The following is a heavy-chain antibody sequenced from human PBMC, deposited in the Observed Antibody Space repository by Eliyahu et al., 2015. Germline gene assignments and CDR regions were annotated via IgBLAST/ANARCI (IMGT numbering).Heavy chain of an antibody. Sequence: QVQLVESGGGVVQPGRSLRLSCAASGFTFSSYGMHWVRQAPGKGLEWVAVISYDGSNKYYADSVKGRFTISRDNSKNTLYLQMNSLRAEDTAVYYCAKLMTTVTPADYWGQGTLVTVSS. CDR3: AKLMTTVTPADY. CDR1: GFTFSSYG. J-gene: IGHJ4*02. CDR2: ISYDGSNK. D-gene: IGHD4-17*01. V-gene: IGHV3-30*18.